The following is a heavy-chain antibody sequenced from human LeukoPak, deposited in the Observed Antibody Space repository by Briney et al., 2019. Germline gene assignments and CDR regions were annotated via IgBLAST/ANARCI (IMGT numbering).Heavy chain of an antibody. V-gene: IGHV4-39*01. CDR3: ASNLGYCSGGSCYRTGFDY. D-gene: IGHD2-15*01. CDR2: IYYSGST. J-gene: IGHJ4*02. Sequence: KSSETLSLTCTVSGGSISSSSYYWGWIRQPPGKGLEWIGSIYYSGSTYYNPSLKSRVTISVDTSKNQFSLKLSSVTAADTAVYYCASNLGYCSGGSCYRTGFDYWGQGTLVTVSS. CDR1: GGSISSSSYY.